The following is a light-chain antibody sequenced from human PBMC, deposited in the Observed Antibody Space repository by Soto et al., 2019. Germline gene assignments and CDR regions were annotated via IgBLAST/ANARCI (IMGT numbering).Light chain of an antibody. CDR2: WAS. CDR1: QTVLYSSNNKNA. V-gene: IGKV4-1*01. CDR3: QHYLGILT. J-gene: IGKJ4*01. Sequence: DIVMTQSPDSLAVSLGERATINCKSSQTVLYSSNNKNALAWFQQKPGQPPKLLIYWASTRESGVPDRFSGSGSGTDFTLTISSLQAEDVAVYYCQHYLGILTFGGGTKVEIK.